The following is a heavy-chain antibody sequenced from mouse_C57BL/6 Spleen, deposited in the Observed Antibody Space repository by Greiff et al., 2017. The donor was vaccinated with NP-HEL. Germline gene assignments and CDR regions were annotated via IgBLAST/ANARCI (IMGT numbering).Heavy chain of an antibody. CDR3: AYSNYDY. V-gene: IGHV1-59*01. CDR2: IDPSDSYT. J-gene: IGHJ2*01. CDR1: GYTFTSYW. Sequence: QVQLQQPGAELVRPGTSVKLSCKASGYTFTSYWMHWVKQRPGQGLEWIGVIDPSDSYTNYNQKFKGKATLTVDTSSSTAYMQLSSLTSEDSAVYYWAYSNYDYWGQGTTLTVSS. D-gene: IGHD2-5*01.